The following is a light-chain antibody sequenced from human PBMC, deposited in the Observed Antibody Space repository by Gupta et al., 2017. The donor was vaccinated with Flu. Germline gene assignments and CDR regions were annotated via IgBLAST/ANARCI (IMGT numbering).Light chain of an antibody. V-gene: IGLV3-1*01. J-gene: IGLJ2*01. Sequence: SYDLTQPASVSVSPGQTASIPCSGDKLGEKYACWYQRKPGPSPVLVIYQDTKRPSGIPERFSGSNSGNTATLTISGTQAMDEADYYCQAWDSGTVVFGGGTKLTVL. CDR3: QAWDSGTVV. CDR2: QDT. CDR1: KLGEKY.